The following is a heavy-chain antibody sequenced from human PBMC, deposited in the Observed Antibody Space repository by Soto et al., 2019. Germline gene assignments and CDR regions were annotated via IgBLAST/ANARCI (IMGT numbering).Heavy chain of an antibody. CDR3: VMVDNYVTPTPQDV. J-gene: IGHJ6*02. Sequence: QVQLVQSGDEVKKPGASVKVSCKASGYIFVNYGIAWVRQARGQGLEWMGWISPYTGNTHSATKVQGRLTMTTDTSTSTAYMDLGSLTSDDTALYYCVMVDNYVTPTPQDVWGQGTTVTVSS. D-gene: IGHD3-16*01. CDR2: ISPYTGNT. CDR1: GYIFVNYG. V-gene: IGHV1-18*01.